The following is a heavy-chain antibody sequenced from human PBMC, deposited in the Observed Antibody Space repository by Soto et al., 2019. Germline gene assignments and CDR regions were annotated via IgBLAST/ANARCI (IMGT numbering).Heavy chain of an antibody. CDR3: TTDYYDRGY. D-gene: IGHD3-22*01. CDR2: IKSKTDGGTT. Sequence: SVSTAWMNWVRQAPGKGLEWVGRIKSKTDGGTTDYAAPVKGRFTISRDDSKNTLYLQMNSLKTEDTAVYYCTTDYYDRGYWGQGTLVTVSS. V-gene: IGHV3-15*07. CDR1: SVSTAW. J-gene: IGHJ4*02.